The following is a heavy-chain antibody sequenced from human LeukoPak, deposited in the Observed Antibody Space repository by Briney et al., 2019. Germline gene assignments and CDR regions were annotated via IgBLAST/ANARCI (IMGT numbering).Heavy chain of an antibody. CDR3: AKDAAGSGVATAQDY. CDR2: IRYDGSNK. J-gene: IGHJ4*02. CDR1: GFTFSIYG. D-gene: IGHD5-12*01. Sequence: PGGSLRLSCAASGFTFSIYGMHWVRQAPGKGLEWVAFIRYDGSNKYYADSVKGRFTISRDNSKNTLYLQMNSLRAEDTAVYYCAKDAAGSGVATAQDYWGQGTLVTVSS. V-gene: IGHV3-30*02.